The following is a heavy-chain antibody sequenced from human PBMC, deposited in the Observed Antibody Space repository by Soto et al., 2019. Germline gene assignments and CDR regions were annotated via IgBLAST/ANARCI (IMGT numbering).Heavy chain of an antibody. D-gene: IGHD3-22*01. J-gene: IGHJ4*01. CDR1: GLTFSIHS. CDR2: ISSSSSTI. V-gene: IGHV3-48*02. CDR3: QRGIPMTEVVTPPSFDY. Sequence: GGSLRLSCEASGLTFSIHSINWVRQAPWKGLEWVSYISSSSSTIYYADSVKGRFSISIDNAKKSLYLQMDSVRHGDTCLHYCQRGIPMTEVVTPPSFDYSGRGNRVTVSS.